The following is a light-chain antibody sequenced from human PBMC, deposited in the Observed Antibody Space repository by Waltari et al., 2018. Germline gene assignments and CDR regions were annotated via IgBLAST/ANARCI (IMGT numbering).Light chain of an antibody. Sequence: EIVLTQSPATLSLSPGQRATLSCRASQRVGRSLGWYQQKVGQAPRLLIFDASNRATGVPARFSGSGSGIEFTLTISRLEPDDFAVYYCQLRSNRPPYAFGQGTKLEMK. CDR3: QLRSNRPPYA. V-gene: IGKV3-11*01. CDR1: QRVGRS. CDR2: DAS. J-gene: IGKJ2*01.